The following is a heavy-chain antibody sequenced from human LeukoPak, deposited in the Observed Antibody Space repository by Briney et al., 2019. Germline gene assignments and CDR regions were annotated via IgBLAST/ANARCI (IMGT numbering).Heavy chain of an antibody. D-gene: IGHD3-22*01. CDR1: GFTFSSYW. CDR3: AREGGITMIVVVISEYNWFDP. V-gene: IGHV3-7*03. CDR2: IKQDGSEK. Sequence: GGSLRLSCAASGFTFSSYWMSWVRQAPGKGLEWVANIKQDGSEKYYVDSVKGRFTISRDNAKNSLYLQMNSLRAADTAVYYCAREGGITMIVVVISEYNWFDPWGQGTLVTVSS. J-gene: IGHJ5*02.